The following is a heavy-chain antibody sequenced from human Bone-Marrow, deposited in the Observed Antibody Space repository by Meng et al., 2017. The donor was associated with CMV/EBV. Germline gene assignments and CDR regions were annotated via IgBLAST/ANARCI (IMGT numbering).Heavy chain of an antibody. J-gene: IGHJ2*01. CDR2: ISGSGATI. Sequence: GGSLRLSCAASGFTFSDYYMGWVRQAPGKGLEWLSYISGSGATIFYAASVKGRFTVSRDNANNSLYLQMNSLRAEDTAVYFCARDRRVVRSWYFDPWGRGTLVTVSS. V-gene: IGHV3-11*04. D-gene: IGHD6-6*01. CDR3: ARDRRVVRSWYFDP. CDR1: GFTFSDYY.